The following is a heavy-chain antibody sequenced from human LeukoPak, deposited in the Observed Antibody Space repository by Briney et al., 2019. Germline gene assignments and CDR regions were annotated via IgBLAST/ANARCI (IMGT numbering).Heavy chain of an antibody. D-gene: IGHD3-22*01. J-gene: IGHJ4*02. CDR1: GYSISSGYY. Sequence: PSETLSLTCTVSGYSISSGYYWGWIRQPPGKGLEWIGSIYHSGSTYYNPPLKSRVTMSVDTSKNQFSLKLSSVTAADTAVYYCARSASSGYYYNWYFDYWGQGTLVTVSS. CDR3: ARSASSGYYYNWYFDY. CDR2: IYHSGST. V-gene: IGHV4-38-2*02.